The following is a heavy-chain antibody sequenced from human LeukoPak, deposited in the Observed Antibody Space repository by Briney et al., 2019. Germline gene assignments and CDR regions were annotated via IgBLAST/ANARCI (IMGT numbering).Heavy chain of an antibody. CDR2: IYYSGST. D-gene: IGHD3-10*01. Sequence: SETLSLTCSVSGGSISGAYYWSWIRQHPGKGLEWIGYIYYSGSTNYNPSLKSRVTISVDTSKNQFSLKLSSVTAADTAVYYCARVGTYGSGSYLSWLDYWGQGTLVTVSS. CDR3: ARVGTYGSGSYLSWLDY. V-gene: IGHV4-61*08. CDR1: GGSISGAYY. J-gene: IGHJ4*02.